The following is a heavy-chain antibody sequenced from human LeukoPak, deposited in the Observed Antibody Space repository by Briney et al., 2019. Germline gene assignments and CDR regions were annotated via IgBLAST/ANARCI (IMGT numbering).Heavy chain of an antibody. D-gene: IGHD2-15*01. CDR2: ISSSGNAI. CDR3: ARSPKDATAP. J-gene: IGHJ5*02. V-gene: IGHV3-48*04. CDR1: GFTFSSYW. Sequence: GGSLRLSCAASGFTFSSYWMSWVRQAPGKGLEYVSYISSSGNAIHYADSVKGRFTISRDNAKNSVYLQMSSLRAEDTAVYYCARSPKDATAPWGQGTLVTVSS.